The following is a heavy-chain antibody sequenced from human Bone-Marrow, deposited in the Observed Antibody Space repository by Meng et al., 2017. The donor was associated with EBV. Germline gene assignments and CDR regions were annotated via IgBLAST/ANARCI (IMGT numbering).Heavy chain of an antibody. J-gene: IGHJ4*02. D-gene: IGHD3-10*01. CDR3: ASESGRGFTPDY. CDR2: LIPLSDAP. Sequence: VHVVQSGAEVKKPASSVQVSCKTSGGTFRSDAISWVRQAPGQGLEWMGGLIPLSDAPHYAQKFQGRVTITADESTSTHYLDLSGLRAEDTAVYYCASESGRGFTPDYWGQGTLVTVSS. V-gene: IGHV1-69*01. CDR1: GGTFRSDA.